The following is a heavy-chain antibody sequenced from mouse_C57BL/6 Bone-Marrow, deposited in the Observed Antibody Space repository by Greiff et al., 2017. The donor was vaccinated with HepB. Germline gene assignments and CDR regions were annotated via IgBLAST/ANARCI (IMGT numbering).Heavy chain of an antibody. Sequence: EVQLVESGGGLVQPGGSLKLSCAASGIDFSRYWMSWVRRAPGKGLEWIGEINPDSSTINYAPSLKDKFIISRDNAKNTLYLQMSKVRSEDTALYYCARRSYGSSWSYWYFDVWGTGTTVTVSS. V-gene: IGHV4-1*01. D-gene: IGHD1-1*01. CDR2: INPDSSTI. CDR1: GIDFSRYW. CDR3: ARRSYGSSWSYWYFDV. J-gene: IGHJ1*03.